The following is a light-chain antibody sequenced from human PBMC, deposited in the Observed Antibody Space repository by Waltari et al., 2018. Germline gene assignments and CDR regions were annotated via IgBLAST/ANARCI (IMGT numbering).Light chain of an antibody. CDR2: DVT. J-gene: IGLJ2*01. Sequence: SALTQPDSVSGFPGQSITISCSGISSDSGGYNYVSWYQQHPGEAPKAIIYDVTNRPSGVSNRFAGSQSGSSASPTISGLQPEDEADYYCSSFTSSTTGIFGGGTKLTVL. CDR1: SSDSGGYNY. V-gene: IGLV2-14*03. CDR3: SSFTSSTTGI.